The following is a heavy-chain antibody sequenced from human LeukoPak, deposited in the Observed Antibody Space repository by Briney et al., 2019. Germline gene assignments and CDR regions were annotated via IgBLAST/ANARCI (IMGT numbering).Heavy chain of an antibody. J-gene: IGHJ4*02. CDR1: GFTFSSYE. V-gene: IGHV3-48*03. Sequence: GASLRLSCAASGFTFSSYEMNWVRQAPGKGLEWVSYISSSGSTIYYADSVKGRFTISRDNAKNSLYLQMNSLRAEDTAVYYCARSRGYSYGSHFDYWGQGTLVTVSS. CDR2: ISSSGSTI. CDR3: ARSRGYSYGSHFDY. D-gene: IGHD5-18*01.